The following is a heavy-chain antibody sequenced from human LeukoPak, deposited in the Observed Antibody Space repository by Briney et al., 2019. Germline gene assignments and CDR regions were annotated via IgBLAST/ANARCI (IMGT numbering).Heavy chain of an antibody. D-gene: IGHD1-26*01. CDR3: ARDRWELPYYFDY. Sequence: ASVKVSCKTSGYIFTDYYIHWARQAPGQGLEWMGILNSSGGSTTYAQKFQGRITMTRDASTSTVYMELRSLRSEDTAVYYCARDRWELPYYFDYWGQGTLVTVSS. CDR1: GYIFTDYY. V-gene: IGHV1-46*01. CDR2: LNSSGGST. J-gene: IGHJ4*02.